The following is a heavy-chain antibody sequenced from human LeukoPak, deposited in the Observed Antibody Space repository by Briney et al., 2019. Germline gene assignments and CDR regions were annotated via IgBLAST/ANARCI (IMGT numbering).Heavy chain of an antibody. CDR3: ASRLTYYYDSSGSPYDYYMDV. Sequence: PSETLSLTCTVSGGSISSGGYYWSWIRQHPGKGLEWIGYIYYSGSTYYNPSLKSRVTISVDTSKNQFSLKLSSVTAADTAVYYCASRLTYYYDSSGSPYDYYMDVWGKGTTVTVSS. CDR1: GGSISSGGYY. D-gene: IGHD3-22*01. J-gene: IGHJ6*03. CDR2: IYYSGST. V-gene: IGHV4-31*03.